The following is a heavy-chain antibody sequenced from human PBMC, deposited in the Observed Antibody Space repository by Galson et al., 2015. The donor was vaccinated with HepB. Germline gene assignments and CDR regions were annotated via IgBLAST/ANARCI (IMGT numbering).Heavy chain of an antibody. CDR3: ARAIGPYYDSSGYYFVSSSQYGLDV. D-gene: IGHD3-22*01. Sequence: SVKVSCKASGYTFTTYGITWVRQAPGQGLEWMGWVSTYNGNTAYAQKLQGRVTMTTDTSTSTAYMELRSLRPDDTAVYFCARAIGPYYDSSGYYFVSSSQYGLDVWGQGTTVTVSS. J-gene: IGHJ6*02. V-gene: IGHV1-18*01. CDR2: VSTYNGNT. CDR1: GYTFTTYG.